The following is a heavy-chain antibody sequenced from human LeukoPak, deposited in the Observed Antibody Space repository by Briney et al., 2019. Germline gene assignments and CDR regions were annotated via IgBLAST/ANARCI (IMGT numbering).Heavy chain of an antibody. CDR3: ARWGSYGIFDY. CDR2: INHSGST. J-gene: IGHJ4*02. D-gene: IGHD5-18*01. Sequence: PSETLSLTCAVYGGSFSGYYWSWIRQPPEKGLEWIGEINHSGSTNYNPSLKSRVTISVDTSKNQFSLKLSSVTAADTAVYYCARWGSYGIFDYWGQGTLVTVSS. V-gene: IGHV4-34*01. CDR1: GGSFSGYY.